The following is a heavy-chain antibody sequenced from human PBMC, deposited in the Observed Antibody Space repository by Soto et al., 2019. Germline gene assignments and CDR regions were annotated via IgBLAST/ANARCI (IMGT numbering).Heavy chain of an antibody. CDR2: IYDSGRT. D-gene: IGHD3-22*01. Sequence: QVQLQESGPGLVKPSQTLSLTCTVSGASINSGGYYWGWIRQHPEKGLEWIGYIYDSGRTYYNPSPTSRATRSIDTANSQCSRELSSVTAADTAVSDCARGGGLVIAFFDYWGKGTLVTVSS. V-gene: IGHV4-31*03. CDR1: GASINSGGYY. CDR3: ARGGGLVIAFFDY. J-gene: IGHJ4*02.